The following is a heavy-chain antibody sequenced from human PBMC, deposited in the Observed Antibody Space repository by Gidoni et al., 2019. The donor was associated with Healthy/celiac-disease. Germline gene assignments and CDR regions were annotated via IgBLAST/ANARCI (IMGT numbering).Heavy chain of an antibody. D-gene: IGHD5-12*01. CDR1: GGSISSYS. V-gene: IGHV4-59*01. CDR2: IYYSGST. CDR3: ARDLSGSDRAFDI. Sequence: QVQLQDSAPGLVTPSETLSLTCTVSGGSISSYSWSWIRQPPGKGLEWIGYIYYSGSTNYTPSLKRRVTISVDTSKNQFSLKLSSVTAADTAVYYCARDLSGSDRAFDIWGQGTMVTVSS. J-gene: IGHJ3*02.